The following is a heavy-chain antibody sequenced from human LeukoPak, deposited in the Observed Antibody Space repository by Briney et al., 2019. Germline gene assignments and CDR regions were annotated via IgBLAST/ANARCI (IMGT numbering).Heavy chain of an antibody. CDR3: GRGITMIVVVIGALDY. CDR1: GYTFTGYY. CDR2: INPNSGGT. V-gene: IGHV1-2*02. D-gene: IGHD3-22*01. J-gene: IGHJ4*02. Sequence: ASVKVSCKASGYTFTGYYMHWVRQAPGQGLEWMGWINPNSGGTNYAQKFQGRVTMTRDTPISTAYMELSRLRSDDTAVYYCGRGITMIVVVIGALDYWGQGTLVTVSS.